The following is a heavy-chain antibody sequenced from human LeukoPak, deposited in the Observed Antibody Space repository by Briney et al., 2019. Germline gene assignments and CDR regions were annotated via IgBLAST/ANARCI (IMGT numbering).Heavy chain of an antibody. J-gene: IGHJ4*02. CDR3: AKGGGYYYGSGSYPVDY. CDR1: GFTFSSSA. CDR2: IRGSDGRT. V-gene: IGHV3-23*01. Sequence: PGGSLRLSCAASGFTFSSSAMSWVRQAPGKGLEWVLSIRGSDGRTFYADSVKGRFTISRDNSKNTLYLQMNSLRAEDTAVYYCAKGGGYYYGSGSYPVDYWGQGTLVTVSS. D-gene: IGHD3-10*01.